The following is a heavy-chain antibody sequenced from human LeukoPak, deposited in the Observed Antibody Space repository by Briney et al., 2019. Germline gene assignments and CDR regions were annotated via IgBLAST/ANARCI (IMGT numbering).Heavy chain of an antibody. CDR2: NNDSGST. V-gene: IGHV4-34*01. D-gene: IGHD6-13*01. Sequence: PSETLSLTCGVYGGSFSGHYWSWIRQPPGKGLEWIGENNDSGSTNYNPSLKSRVTISVDTSKNHFSLKLSSVTAADTAVYYCARLGIRYSSSYCYYYYGMDVWGQGTTVTVSS. CDR1: GGSFSGHY. J-gene: IGHJ6*02. CDR3: ARLGIRYSSSYCYYYYGMDV.